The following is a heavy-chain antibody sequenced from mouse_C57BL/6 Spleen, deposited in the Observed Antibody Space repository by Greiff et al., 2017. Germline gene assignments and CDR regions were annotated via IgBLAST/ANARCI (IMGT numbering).Heavy chain of an antibody. D-gene: IGHD2-4*01. Sequence: EVQLQQSGPELVKPGASVKISCKASGYTFTDYYMNWVKQSHGKSLEWIGDINPNNGGTSYNQKFKGKATLTVDKSSSTAYMELRSLTSEDSAVYYCARRAMGLPFAYWGQGTLVTVSA. CDR3: ARRAMGLPFAY. J-gene: IGHJ3*01. CDR1: GYTFTDYY. CDR2: INPNNGGT. V-gene: IGHV1-26*01.